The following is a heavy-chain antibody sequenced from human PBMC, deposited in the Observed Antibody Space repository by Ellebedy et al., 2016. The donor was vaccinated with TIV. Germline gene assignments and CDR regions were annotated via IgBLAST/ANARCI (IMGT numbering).Heavy chain of an antibody. J-gene: IGHJ4*02. D-gene: IGHD6-19*01. CDR2: IYSGGST. CDR3: AKAVAGTLFDY. Sequence: PGGSLRLSCAASGFTFSSYSMNWVRQAPGKGLEWVSVIYSGGSTYYADSVKGRFTISRDNSKNTLYLQMNSLRAEDTAVYYCAKAVAGTLFDYWGQGTLVTVSS. CDR1: GFTFSSYS. V-gene: IGHV3-66*01.